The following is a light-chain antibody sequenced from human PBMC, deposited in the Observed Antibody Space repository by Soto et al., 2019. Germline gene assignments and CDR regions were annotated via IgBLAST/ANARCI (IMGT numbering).Light chain of an antibody. CDR2: EVS. CDR3: SSYISNSIIV. Sequence: QSALTQPASVSGSPGQSITISCTGTSSDVGDYNYVSWYQQHPGKAPKLMIYEVSHRPSGVSNRFSGSKSGYTASLTISGLQDEDEADYYCSSYISNSIIVFGGGTKLTVL. CDR1: SSDVGDYNY. V-gene: IGLV2-14*01. J-gene: IGLJ2*01.